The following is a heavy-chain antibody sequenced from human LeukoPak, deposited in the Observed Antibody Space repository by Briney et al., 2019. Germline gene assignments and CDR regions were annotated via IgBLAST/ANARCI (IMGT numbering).Heavy chain of an antibody. CDR2: IIPIFGTA. Sequence: SVKVSCKASGGTFSSYAISWVRQAPGQGLEWMGGIIPIFGTANYAQRFQGRVTITADESTSTAYMELSSLRSEDTAVYYCARGIGGYCSSTSCPEDWGQGTLVTVSS. J-gene: IGHJ4*02. V-gene: IGHV1-69*01. D-gene: IGHD2-2*01. CDR3: ARGIGGYCSSTSCPED. CDR1: GGTFSSYA.